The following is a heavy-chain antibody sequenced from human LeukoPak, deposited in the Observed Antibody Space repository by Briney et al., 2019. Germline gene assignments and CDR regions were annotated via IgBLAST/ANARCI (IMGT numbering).Heavy chain of an antibody. D-gene: IGHD1-26*01. CDR1: GFTFSSYA. V-gene: IGHV3-53*01. Sequence: GGSLRLSCAASGFTFSSYAMSWVRQAPGKGLEWVSVIYSGGSTYYADSVKGRFTISRDNSKNTLYLQVNSLRAEDTAVYYCARGAWELPPGYFDYWGQGTLVTVSS. J-gene: IGHJ4*02. CDR3: ARGAWELPPGYFDY. CDR2: IYSGGST.